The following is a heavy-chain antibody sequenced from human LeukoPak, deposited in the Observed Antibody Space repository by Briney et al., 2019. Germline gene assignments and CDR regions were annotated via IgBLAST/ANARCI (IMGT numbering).Heavy chain of an antibody. CDR2: LYSDGRT. CDR1: GLTVSTNN. V-gene: IGHV3-53*01. J-gene: IGHJ4*02. CDR3: ARVAYYGSGSSFDS. Sequence: PGGSLRLSCAASGLTVSTNNMTWVRQAPGKGLEWVSVLYSDGRTFYADSAKGRFTISRDNSKNTLDLQMNGLRAEDTAVYYCARVAYYGSGSSFDSWGQGTLVTVSS. D-gene: IGHD3-10*01.